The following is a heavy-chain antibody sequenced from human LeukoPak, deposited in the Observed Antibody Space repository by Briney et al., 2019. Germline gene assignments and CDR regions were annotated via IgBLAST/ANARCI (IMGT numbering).Heavy chain of an antibody. CDR2: IYPADSDT. CDR1: GYSFTAYW. Sequence: GEALKISCKASGYSFTAYWIGWVRQMPRKGLEWMGVIYPADSDTTYSPSFQGQVTISADKSNIIAYLEWDSLKASDSATYYCARRTGSGTYYSLFFDYWGQGALVTVSS. J-gene: IGHJ4*02. D-gene: IGHD1-26*01. CDR3: ARRTGSGTYYSLFFDY. V-gene: IGHV5-51*01.